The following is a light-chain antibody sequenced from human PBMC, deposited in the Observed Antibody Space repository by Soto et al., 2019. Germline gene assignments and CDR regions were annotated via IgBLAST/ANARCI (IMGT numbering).Light chain of an antibody. Sequence: QSALTQPASVSGSPGQSITISCTGTSSDVGSYNLVSWYQQHPGKAPKLMIYEGSKRPSGVSNRFSGSKSGNTASLTISGLQAADEADYYCCSHAGSRVFGGGTKLTVL. CDR1: SSDVGSYNL. CDR2: EGS. CDR3: CSHAGSRV. V-gene: IGLV2-23*01. J-gene: IGLJ3*02.